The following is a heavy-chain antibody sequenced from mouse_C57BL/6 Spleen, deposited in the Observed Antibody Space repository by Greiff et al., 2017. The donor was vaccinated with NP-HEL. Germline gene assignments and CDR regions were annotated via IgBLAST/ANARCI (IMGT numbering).Heavy chain of an antibody. V-gene: IGHV1-69*01. CDR1: GYTFTSYW. J-gene: IGHJ1*03. D-gene: IGHD2-1*01. Sequence: QVQLQQPGAELVMPGASVKLSCKASGYTFTSYWMHWVKQRPGQGLEWIGEIDPSDSYTNYNQKFKGKSTLTVDKSSSTAYMQLSSLTSEDSAVYYCARPLPYGNYGYFDVWGTGTTVTVSS. CDR2: IDPSDSYT. CDR3: ARPLPYGNYGYFDV.